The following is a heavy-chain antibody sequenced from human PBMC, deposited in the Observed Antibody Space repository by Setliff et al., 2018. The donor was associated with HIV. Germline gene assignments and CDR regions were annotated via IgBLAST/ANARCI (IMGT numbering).Heavy chain of an antibody. CDR2: FDPEDGET. V-gene: IGHV1-24*01. CDR1: GYTFSSHS. Sequence: ASVKVSCKASGYTFSSHSINWVRQAPGKGLEWMGGFDPEDGETIYVQKFQGRVNMTEDTSTDTAYMELSSLRSEDTAVYYCARGDYGSGSYYPYYFYYGMDVWGQGTTVTVSS. D-gene: IGHD3-10*01. J-gene: IGHJ6*02. CDR3: ARGDYGSGSYYPYYFYYGMDV.